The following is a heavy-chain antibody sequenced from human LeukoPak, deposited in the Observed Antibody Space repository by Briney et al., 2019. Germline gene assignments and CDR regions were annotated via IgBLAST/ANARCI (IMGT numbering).Heavy chain of an antibody. J-gene: IGHJ4*02. D-gene: IGHD3-22*01. V-gene: IGHV3-74*01. CDR2: INSDGSGT. Sequence: PGGSLRLSCAASGFTFSSYWMHWVRQAPGKGLVWVSRINSDGSGTSYADSVKGRFTISRDNAKNTLYLQTNSLRAEDTAVYYCARDQGDSSGYYLDSWGQGTLVTVPS. CDR3: ARDQGDSSGYYLDS. CDR1: GFTFSSYW.